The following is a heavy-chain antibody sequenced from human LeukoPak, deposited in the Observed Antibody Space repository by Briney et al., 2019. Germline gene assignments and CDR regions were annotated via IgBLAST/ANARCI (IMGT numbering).Heavy chain of an antibody. CDR1: GGSISSSSYY. J-gene: IGHJ4*02. D-gene: IGHD6-13*01. CDR2: IYYSGST. V-gene: IGHV4-39*07. CDR3: ARAIAAPYYFDY. Sequence: PSETLSLTCTVSGGSISSSSYYWGWIRQPPGKGLEWIGSIYYSGSTNYNPSLKSRVTISVDTSKNQFSLKLSSVTAADTAVYYCARAIAAPYYFDYWGQGTLVTVSS.